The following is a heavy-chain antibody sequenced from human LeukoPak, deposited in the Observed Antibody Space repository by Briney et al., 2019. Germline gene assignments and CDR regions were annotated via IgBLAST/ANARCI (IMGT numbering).Heavy chain of an antibody. V-gene: IGHV3-30*18. D-gene: IGHD4-17*01. J-gene: IGHJ4*02. CDR1: GFTFSSYG. CDR2: ISYDGSNK. Sequence: GRSLRLSCAASGFTFSSYGMHWVRQAPGKGLEWVAVISYDGSNKYYADSVKGRFTISRDNSKNTLYLQINSLRAEDTAVYYCAKGGRDYGDYASDYWGQGTLVTVSS. CDR3: AKGGRDYGDYASDY.